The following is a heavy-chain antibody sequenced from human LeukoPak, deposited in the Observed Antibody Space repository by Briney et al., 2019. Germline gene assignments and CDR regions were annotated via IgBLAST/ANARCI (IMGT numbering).Heavy chain of an antibody. Sequence: PSETLSLTCAVSGGSFSGYTWSWIRPPPGKGLEWIGEINHSGSTNYNPSLKRRGTISVDTSKNQFSLKLSSVTAADTAVEYCSRSPPGYSSGWYGDYWGQGTLVTVSS. V-gene: IGHV4-34*01. D-gene: IGHD6-19*01. CDR3: SRSPPGYSSGWYGDY. CDR1: GGSFSGYT. J-gene: IGHJ4*02. CDR2: INHSGST.